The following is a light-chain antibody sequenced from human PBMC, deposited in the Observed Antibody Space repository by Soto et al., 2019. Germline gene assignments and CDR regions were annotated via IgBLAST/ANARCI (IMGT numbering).Light chain of an antibody. CDR1: SSNIGAGYD. Sequence: QAVVTQPPSVSGAPGQRVTISCTGRSSNIGAGYDVNWYQQLPGTAPKLLIYGNNNRPSGVPDRISGSKSGTSASLAITGLQAEDEAAYYCQSYDNSLSARVFGGGTKLTVL. J-gene: IGLJ2*01. CDR2: GNN. CDR3: QSYDNSLSARV. V-gene: IGLV1-40*01.